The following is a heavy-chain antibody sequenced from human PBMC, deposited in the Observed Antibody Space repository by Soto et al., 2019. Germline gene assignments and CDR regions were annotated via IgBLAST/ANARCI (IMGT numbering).Heavy chain of an antibody. V-gene: IGHV4-39*01. CDR2: IYYSGST. CDR1: GGSISSSSYY. CDR3: ASRRDSDCSSTSCLNPQFHY. Sequence: SETLSLTCTVSGGSISSSSYYWGWIRQHTGKGLEWIGSIYYSGSTYYNPSLKSRVTISVDTSKNQFYLKLSSVNAADTAGDYCASRRDSDCSSTSCLNPQFHYWGPGTLVTVSS. J-gene: IGHJ4*02. D-gene: IGHD2-2*01.